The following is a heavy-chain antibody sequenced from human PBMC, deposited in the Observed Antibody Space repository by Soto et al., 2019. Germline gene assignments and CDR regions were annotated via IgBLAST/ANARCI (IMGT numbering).Heavy chain of an antibody. V-gene: IGHV3-23*01. J-gene: IGHJ6*02. CDR2: ISGSGGST. CDR1: GFTFSNYA. Sequence: PGGSLRLSCAASGFTFSNYAMSWVRQAPGKGLEWVSTISGSGGSTYYADSVKGRFTISRDNSKNTLSLQMNSLRAEDTAVYYCAKGMGATIYYGMDVWGQGTTVTVSS. D-gene: IGHD1-26*01. CDR3: AKGMGATIYYGMDV.